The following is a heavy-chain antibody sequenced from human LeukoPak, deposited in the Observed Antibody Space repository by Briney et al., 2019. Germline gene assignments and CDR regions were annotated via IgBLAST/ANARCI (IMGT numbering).Heavy chain of an antibody. J-gene: IGHJ5*02. D-gene: IGHD3-22*01. CDR1: GYTFTGYY. V-gene: IGHV1-2*02. CDR3: ARAKSGYDSSGYYQDNWFDP. Sequence: ASVKVSFKASGYTFTGYYMHWVRQAPGQGLEWMGWINPNSGGTNYAQKFQGRVTMTRDTSISTAYMELSRLRSDDTAVYYCARAKSGYDSSGYYQDNWFDPWGQGTLVTVSS. CDR2: INPNSGGT.